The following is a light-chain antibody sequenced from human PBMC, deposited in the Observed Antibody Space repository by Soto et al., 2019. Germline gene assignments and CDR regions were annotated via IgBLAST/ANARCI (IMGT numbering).Light chain of an antibody. CDR3: QQYNGYST. Sequence: EVVMTQSPATLSVSPGERATLSCRASESVSSNLAWYQQRPGQAPRLVIYGASTRATGIPARFSGGGSGTEFTLTISSLQPDDVATYYCQQYNGYSTFGQGTKVDIK. J-gene: IGKJ1*01. CDR2: GAS. V-gene: IGKV3-15*01. CDR1: ESVSSN.